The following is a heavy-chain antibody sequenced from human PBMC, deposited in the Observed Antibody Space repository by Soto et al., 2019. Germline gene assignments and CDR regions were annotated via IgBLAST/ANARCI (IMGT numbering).Heavy chain of an antibody. CDR2: ISYDGSNK. V-gene: IGHV3-30*18. Sequence: GGSLRLSCAASGFTFSSYGMHWVRQAPGKGLEWVAVISYDGSNKYYADSVKGRFTISRDNSKNTLYLQMNSLRAEDTAVYYCAKVYTVTAFDYWGQGTLVTVSS. CDR1: GFTFSSYG. D-gene: IGHD4-17*01. J-gene: IGHJ4*02. CDR3: AKVYTVTAFDY.